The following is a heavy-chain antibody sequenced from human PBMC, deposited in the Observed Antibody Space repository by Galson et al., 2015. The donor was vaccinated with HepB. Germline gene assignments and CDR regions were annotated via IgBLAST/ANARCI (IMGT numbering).Heavy chain of an antibody. V-gene: IGHV3-21*06. Sequence: SLRLSCAASGFTFMTYTMNWVRQAPGKGLQWVSSISSDSSFIYYADSMKGRFTISRDNARNSLYLQMNSLRAEDTAVYYCVSTHIIVVPSASGPFDDWGQGTLVTVSS. CDR2: ISSDSSFI. D-gene: IGHD2-2*01. J-gene: IGHJ4*02. CDR3: VSTHIIVVPSASGPFDD. CDR1: GFTFMTYT.